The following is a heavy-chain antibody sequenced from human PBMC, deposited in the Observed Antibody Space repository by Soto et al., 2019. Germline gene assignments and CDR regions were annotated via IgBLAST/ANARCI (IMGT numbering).Heavy chain of an antibody. D-gene: IGHD6-19*01. V-gene: IGHV3-30*03. J-gene: IGHJ4*02. CDR2: ISYDGNNK. CDR3: ARGPSYSGSYFDH. CDR1: EFTFSNYA. Sequence: GSLRLSCAASEFTFSNYAMHWVRQAPGKGLQWLAVISYDGNNKYYADSVEGRFTISRDNSKNTVYLQMNSLRLEDTAVYYCARGPSYSGSYFDHWGQGTLVTVSS.